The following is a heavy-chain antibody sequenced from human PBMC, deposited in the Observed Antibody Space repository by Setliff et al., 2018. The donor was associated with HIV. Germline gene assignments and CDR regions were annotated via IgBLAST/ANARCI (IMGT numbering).Heavy chain of an antibody. CDR3: ARVWGQTYFDWSYYFDY. J-gene: IGHJ4*02. D-gene: IGHD3-9*01. CDR1: GDFFSSDYY. CDR2: IYHSGST. V-gene: IGHV4-38-2*02. Sequence: SETLSLTCTVSGDFFSSDYYWGWIRQPPGKGLEWIGSIYHSGSTYYNPSLKSRVTISVDTSKNQFSLKLSSVTAADTAVYYCARVWGQTYFDWSYYFDYWGQGTLVTVSS.